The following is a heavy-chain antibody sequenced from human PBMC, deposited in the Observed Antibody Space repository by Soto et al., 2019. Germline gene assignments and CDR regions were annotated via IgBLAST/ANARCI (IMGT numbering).Heavy chain of an antibody. Sequence: SGGSLRLSSAASGFSFSVYAMHWVRQAPGKGLEWVAVISYDGSNKYYADSVKGRFTISRDNSRNTLYLQMNSLRPEDTAVYYCARDGIAAPDPAEYFQHWGQGTLVTVSS. CDR1: GFSFSVYA. CDR2: ISYDGSNK. J-gene: IGHJ1*01. V-gene: IGHV3-30-3*01. CDR3: ARDGIAAPDPAEYFQH. D-gene: IGHD6-13*01.